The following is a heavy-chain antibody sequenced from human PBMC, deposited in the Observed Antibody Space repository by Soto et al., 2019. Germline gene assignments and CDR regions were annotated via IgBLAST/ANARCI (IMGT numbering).Heavy chain of an antibody. D-gene: IGHD2-15*01. CDR1: SGSIRTANW. Sequence: TSETLSLTCTVSSGSIRTANWWSWVRQPPGGGLEWIGEIYHSGSTNYNLSLKSRVTLSVDTSKNQFSLSLMSVTASDTAMYYCARHGLQRFFDYWGQGTLVTVSS. J-gene: IGHJ4*02. V-gene: IGHV4-4*02. CDR2: IYHSGST. CDR3: ARHGLQRFFDY.